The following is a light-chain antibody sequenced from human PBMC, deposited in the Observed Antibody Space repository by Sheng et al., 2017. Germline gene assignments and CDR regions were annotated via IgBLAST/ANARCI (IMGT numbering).Light chain of an antibody. CDR3: QVWVTSNVQARV. CDR2: DDR. V-gene: IGLV3-21*02. J-gene: IGLJ3*02. CDR1: NIGGKS. Sequence: SYVPTQPPSVSVAPGQTATITCGGDNIGGKSVHWYQQKPGQAPVVVVHDDRDRPSGIPERFSGSNSGNTATLTISRVEAGDEADYYCQVWVTSNVQARVFGGGTKLTVL.